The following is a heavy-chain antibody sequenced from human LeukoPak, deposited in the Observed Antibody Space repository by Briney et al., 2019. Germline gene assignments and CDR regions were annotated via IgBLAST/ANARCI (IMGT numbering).Heavy chain of an antibody. CDR3: AKDRIAVAGLYYYYGMDV. D-gene: IGHD6-19*01. CDR2: ISGSGGST. J-gene: IGHJ6*02. CDR1: GFTFSSYA. Sequence: GGSLRLSCAASGFTFSSYAISWVRQAPGKGLEWVSAISGSGGSTYYADSVKGRFTISRDNSKNTLYLQMNSLRAEDTAVYYCAKDRIAVAGLYYYYGMDVWGQGTTVTVSS. V-gene: IGHV3-23*01.